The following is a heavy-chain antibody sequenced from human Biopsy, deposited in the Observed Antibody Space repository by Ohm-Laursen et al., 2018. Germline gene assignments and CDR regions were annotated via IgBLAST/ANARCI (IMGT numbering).Heavy chain of an antibody. CDR2: IYLDGNT. J-gene: IGHJ4*02. CDR3: VRGRDY. Sequence: SLRLSCAASGFTVSTTYMSWVRQAPGKGLEWVSIIYLDGNTYYTDSVKGRFTISRDNSKNALYLQMNSLRPADPAKYYCVRGRDYWGQGTLVTVSS. CDR1: GFTVSTTY. V-gene: IGHV3-53*01.